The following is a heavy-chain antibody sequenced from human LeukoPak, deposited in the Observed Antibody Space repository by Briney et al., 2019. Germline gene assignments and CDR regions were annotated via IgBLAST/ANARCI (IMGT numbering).Heavy chain of an antibody. V-gene: IGHV3-66*01. CDR3: ARDSLAYCGGDCPGTYYYYGMDV. CDR1: GFGVSDYA. CDR2: IYSGGST. Sequence: GGSLRLSCAASGFGVSDYAMTWIRQAPGKGLEWVSVIYSGGSTYYADSVKDRFTVSRDNSKNTVYLQMNSLRAEDTAVYYCARDSLAYCGGDCPGTYYYYGMDVWGQGTTVTVSS. D-gene: IGHD2-21*02. J-gene: IGHJ6*02.